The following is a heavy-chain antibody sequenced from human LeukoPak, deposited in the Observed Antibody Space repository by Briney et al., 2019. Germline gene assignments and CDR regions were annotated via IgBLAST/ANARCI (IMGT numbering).Heavy chain of an antibody. CDR3: AKDSVAYSGIYDAFDI. V-gene: IGHV3-23*01. D-gene: IGHD1-26*01. CDR2: IGGSADSA. CDR1: GFTFSIYA. Sequence: PGGSLRLSCAASGFTFSIYAMNWVRQAPGKGLEWVSVIGGSADSADYADSVKGRFTISRDDSKNTLYLQMISLRSEDTAVYYCAKDSVAYSGIYDAFDIWGQGTMVTVSS. J-gene: IGHJ3*02.